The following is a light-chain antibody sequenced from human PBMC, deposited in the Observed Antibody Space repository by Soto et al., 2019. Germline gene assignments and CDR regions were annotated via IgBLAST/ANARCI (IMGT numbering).Light chain of an antibody. CDR2: ENN. V-gene: IGLV1-51*02. Sequence: QSVLTQPPSVSAAPGQKVTISCSRSSSNIGNNYVSWYQQLPGTAPKLLIFENNKRPSGIPDRFSASKSGTSATLAITGLQAGNAADYYCGTWDNSLSLPYVFGTGTKLTVL. CDR1: SSNIGNNY. CDR3: GTWDNSLSLPYV. J-gene: IGLJ1*01.